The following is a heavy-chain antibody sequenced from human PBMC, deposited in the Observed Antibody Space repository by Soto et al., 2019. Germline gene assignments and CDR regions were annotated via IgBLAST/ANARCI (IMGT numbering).Heavy chain of an antibody. CDR1: GFTFSSYA. J-gene: IGHJ6*02. CDR2: ISYDGSNK. D-gene: IGHD3-3*01. CDR3: ARELQTIFGVVIKIYYGMDV. Sequence: GGSLRLSCASSGFTFSSYAMHWVRQAPGKGLEWVAVISYDGSNKYYADSVKGRFTISRDNSKNTLYLQMNSLRAEDTAVYYCARELQTIFGVVIKIYYGMDVWGQGTTVTVSS. V-gene: IGHV3-30-3*01.